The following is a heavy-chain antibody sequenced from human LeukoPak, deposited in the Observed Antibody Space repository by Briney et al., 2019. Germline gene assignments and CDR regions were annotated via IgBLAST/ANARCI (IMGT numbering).Heavy chain of an antibody. CDR1: GGSISSGGYS. V-gene: IGHV4-30-2*01. Sequence: PSQTLSLTCAVSGGSISSGGYSWSWIRQPPGKGLEWIGYIYHSGSTYYNPSLKSRVTISVDRSKNQFSLKLSSVTAADTAAYYCASSPYYYDSSGYYRGDYFDYWGQGTLVTVSS. D-gene: IGHD3-22*01. J-gene: IGHJ4*02. CDR3: ASSPYYYDSSGYYRGDYFDY. CDR2: IYHSGST.